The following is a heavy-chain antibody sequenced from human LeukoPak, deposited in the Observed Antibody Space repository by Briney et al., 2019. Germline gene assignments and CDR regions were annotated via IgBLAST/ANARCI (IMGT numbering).Heavy chain of an antibody. CDR2: IKQDGSEK. CDR1: GLTFSSYW. D-gene: IGHD3-16*01. Sequence: PGGSLRLSCAASGLTFSSYWMSWVRQAPGKGLKWVANIKQDGSEKYYVDSVKGRFTISRDNAKNSLYLQMNSLRAEDTAVYYCARDGGTSHTAFDYWGQGTLVTVSS. CDR3: ARDGGTSHTAFDY. V-gene: IGHV3-7*01. J-gene: IGHJ4*02.